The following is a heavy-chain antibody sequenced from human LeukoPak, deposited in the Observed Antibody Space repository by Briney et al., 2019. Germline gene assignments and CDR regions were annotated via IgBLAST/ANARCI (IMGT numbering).Heavy chain of an antibody. Sequence: SETLSLTCTVSGGSISSHYWSWIRQPPGKGLEWIGYIYYSGRTNYNPSLKSRVTISVDTSKNQFSLKLSSVTAAETAVYYCARQHYDFSSGYSGGYYYMDVWGKGTTVTVSS. CDR1: GGSISSHY. V-gene: IGHV4-59*11. J-gene: IGHJ6*03. D-gene: IGHD3-3*01. CDR2: IYYSGRT. CDR3: ARQHYDFSSGYSGGYYYMDV.